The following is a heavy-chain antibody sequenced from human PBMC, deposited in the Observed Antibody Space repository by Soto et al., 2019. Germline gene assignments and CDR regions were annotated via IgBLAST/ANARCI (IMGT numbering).Heavy chain of an antibody. D-gene: IGHD6-19*01. CDR1: FTSYD. CDR2: MNPNSGNT. Sequence: QVQLVQSGAEVKKPGASVKVSCTFTSYDINWVRQATGQGLEWMAWMNPNSGNTRYAQKFQGRVTMTRTTSNTTAYTESSSLRSEHTAVYYCARGPGSSDWRFSYYYMDVWGQGTTVTVSS. CDR3: ARGPGSSDWRFSYYYMDV. J-gene: IGHJ6*02. V-gene: IGHV1-8*01.